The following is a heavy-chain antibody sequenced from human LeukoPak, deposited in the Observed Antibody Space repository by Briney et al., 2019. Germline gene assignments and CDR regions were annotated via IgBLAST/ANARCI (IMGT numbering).Heavy chain of an antibody. CDR1: GGSISSGDYY. CDR2: IYYSGST. V-gene: IGHV4-30-4*08. J-gene: IGHJ3*02. Sequence: SQTLSLTCTVSGGSISSGDYYWSWIRQPPGKGLEWIGYIYYSGSTYYNPSLKSRVTISVDTSKNQFSLKLSSVTAADTAVYYCARTHSGYDLKDDAFDIRGQGTMVTVSS. CDR3: ARTHSGYDLKDDAFDI. D-gene: IGHD5-12*01.